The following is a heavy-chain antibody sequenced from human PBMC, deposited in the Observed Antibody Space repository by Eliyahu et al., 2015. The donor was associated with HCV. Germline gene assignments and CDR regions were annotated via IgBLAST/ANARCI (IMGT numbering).Heavy chain of an antibody. D-gene: IGHD3-3*01. Sequence: QVQLQQWGAGLLKPSETLSLTCAVYVXSFSGXYWXWXRQXPGKGXXWXGEINHSGXTNYNPSLKSRVTISVDTSKNQFSLKLSSVTAADTAVYYCARGLRFLEYVNWFDPWGQGTLVTVSS. CDR1: VXSFSGXY. V-gene: IGHV4-34*01. J-gene: IGHJ5*02. CDR2: INHSGXT. CDR3: ARGLRFLEYVNWFDP.